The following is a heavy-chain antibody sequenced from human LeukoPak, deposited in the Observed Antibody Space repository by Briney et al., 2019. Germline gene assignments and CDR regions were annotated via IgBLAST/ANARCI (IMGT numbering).Heavy chain of an antibody. J-gene: IGHJ4*02. Sequence: GGSLRLSCAASGFAFSNYAMNWVRQAPGKGLEWVANINQDGSEKYYVDSVKGRFTISRDNAKNSLYLQMNSLRAEDTAVYYCARREMATITDYWGQGTLVTVSS. V-gene: IGHV3-7*01. CDR1: GFAFSNYA. CDR2: INQDGSEK. D-gene: IGHD5-24*01. CDR3: ARREMATITDY.